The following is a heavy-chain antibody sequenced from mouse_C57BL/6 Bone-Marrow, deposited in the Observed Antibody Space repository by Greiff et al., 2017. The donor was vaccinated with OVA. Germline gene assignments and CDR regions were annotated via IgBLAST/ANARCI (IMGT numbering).Heavy chain of an antibody. V-gene: IGHV1-54*01. CDR2: INPGSGGT. CDR1: GYAFTNYL. J-gene: IGHJ4*01. Sequence: VKLMESGAELVRPGTSVKVSCKASGYAFTNYLIEWVKQRPGQGLEWIGVINPGSGGTNYNEKFKGKATLTADKSSSTAYMQLSSLTSEDSAVYFCVYDGYPFYAMDYWGQGTSVTVSS. D-gene: IGHD2-3*01. CDR3: VYDGYPFYAMDY.